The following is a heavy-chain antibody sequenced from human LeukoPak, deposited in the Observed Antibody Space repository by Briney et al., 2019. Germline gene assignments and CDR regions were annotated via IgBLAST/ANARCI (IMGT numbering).Heavy chain of an antibody. CDR1: GFTVSNYW. D-gene: IGHD3-10*01. V-gene: IGHV3-74*01. Sequence: GGSLRLSCAASGFTVSNYWMHWVRQAPGKGLVWVSRINEDGSRTDHADTVRGRFTISRDSGKNTLYLQMNSLRAEDAAVYYCARETVEYYGSGNYYHRRYGMVVWGQGTTVTVSS. J-gene: IGHJ6*02. CDR3: ARETVEYYGSGNYYHRRYGMVV. CDR2: INEDGSRT.